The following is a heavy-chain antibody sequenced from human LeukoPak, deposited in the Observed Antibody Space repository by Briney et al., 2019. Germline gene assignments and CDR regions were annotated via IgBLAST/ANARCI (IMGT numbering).Heavy chain of an antibody. Sequence: GGSLRLSCAASGFTFSSYSMNWVRQAPGKGLEWISYISGNGNSRNYADSVKGRFTISRDNAKNSLYLEMNSLRAEDTAVYYCARDLDWSFDYWGQGTLVTVSS. CDR2: ISGNGNSR. D-gene: IGHD3/OR15-3a*01. CDR1: GFTFSSYS. V-gene: IGHV3-48*04. CDR3: ARDLDWSFDY. J-gene: IGHJ4*02.